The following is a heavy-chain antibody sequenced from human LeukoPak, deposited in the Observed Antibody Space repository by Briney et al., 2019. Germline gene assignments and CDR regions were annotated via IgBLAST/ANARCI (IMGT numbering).Heavy chain of an antibody. CDR3: ARERGVDTAIYYYYYGMDV. CDR1: GGSFSGYY. CDR2: INHSGST. V-gene: IGHV4-34*01. D-gene: IGHD5-18*01. Sequence: PSETLSLTCAVYGGSFSGYYWSWIRQPPGKGLGWIGEINHSGSTNYNPSLKSRVTISVDTSKNQFSLKLSSVTAADTAVYYCARERGVDTAIYYYYYGMDVWGKGTTVTVSP. J-gene: IGHJ6*04.